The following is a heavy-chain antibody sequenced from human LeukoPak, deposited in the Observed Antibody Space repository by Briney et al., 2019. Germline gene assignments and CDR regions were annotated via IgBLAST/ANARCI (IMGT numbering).Heavy chain of an antibody. J-gene: IGHJ4*02. CDR3: ARSAGRLSPIDD. Sequence: GGSLRLSCAASGFTFSDYYMSWVRQAPGKGLEWVSYISSGSDYTNYADAVKGRFTISRDNAKNSLSLQMSSLRAEDTALYFCARSAGRLSPIDDWGQGTLVTVSS. V-gene: IGHV3-11*06. CDR2: ISSGSDYT. D-gene: IGHD5/OR15-5a*01. CDR1: GFTFSDYY.